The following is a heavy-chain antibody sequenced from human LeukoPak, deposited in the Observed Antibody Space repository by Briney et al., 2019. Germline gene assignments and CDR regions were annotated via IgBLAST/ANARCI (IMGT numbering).Heavy chain of an antibody. J-gene: IGHJ6*02. CDR3: AKLQSDGLRTYYGMDV. CDR1: GFTFSSNA. D-gene: IGHD4-17*01. Sequence: HTGGSLRLSCAASGFTFSSNALSWVRQAPGKGLEWVSTISGSATSTYYADSVKGRFTISRDNSKNTLYLQMNSLRAEDTAVYYCAKLQSDGLRTYYGMDVWGQGTTVTVSS. V-gene: IGHV3-23*01. CDR2: ISGSATST.